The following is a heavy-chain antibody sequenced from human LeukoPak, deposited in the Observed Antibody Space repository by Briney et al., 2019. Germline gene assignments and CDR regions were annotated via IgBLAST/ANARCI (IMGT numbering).Heavy chain of an antibody. CDR1: GYTFTGYY. CDR3: ARERFGELLQYYYYYGMDV. V-gene: IGHV1-2*02. CDR2: INPNSGGT. Sequence: ASVKVSCKASGYTFTGYYMHWVRQAPGQGLEWMGWINPNSGGTNYAQKFQGRVTMTRDTSISTAYMELSRLRSDDTAVYYCARERFGELLQYYYYYGMDVWGQGTTVTVSS. J-gene: IGHJ6*02. D-gene: IGHD3-10*01.